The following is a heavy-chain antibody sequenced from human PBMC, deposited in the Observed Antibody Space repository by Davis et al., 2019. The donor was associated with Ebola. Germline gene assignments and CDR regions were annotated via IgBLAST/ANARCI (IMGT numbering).Heavy chain of an antibody. CDR2: IYYTGTT. D-gene: IGHD4-17*01. CDR1: GASIRSHY. J-gene: IGHJ2*01. Sequence: ESLKISCTVSGASIRSHYWSWIRQPPGKGLEWIGYIYYTGTTNFNPFLKSRVTLSVHTSENKFSLNLISVTAADTAVYYCASPFYGDNWSFDLWGRGTLVIVSS. CDR3: ASPFYGDNWSFDL. V-gene: IGHV4-59*11.